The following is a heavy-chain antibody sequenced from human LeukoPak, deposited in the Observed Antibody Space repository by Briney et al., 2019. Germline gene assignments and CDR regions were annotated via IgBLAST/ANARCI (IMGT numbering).Heavy chain of an antibody. CDR2: IYHSGST. D-gene: IGHD3-3*01. CDR3: ARAPNYDFWSGYLDY. J-gene: IGHJ4*02. CDR1: GGSINSYF. Sequence: SETLSLTCTVSGGSINSYFWTWIRQPPGKGLEWIGNIYHSGSTYYNPSLKSRVIISVDTSKNHFSLKLSSVTAADTAVYYCARAPNYDFWSGYLDYWGQGTLVTVSS. V-gene: IGHV4-59*08.